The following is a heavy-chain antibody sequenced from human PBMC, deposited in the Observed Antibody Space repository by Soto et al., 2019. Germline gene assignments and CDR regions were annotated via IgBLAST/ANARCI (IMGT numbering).Heavy chain of an antibody. CDR1: GFTFSSYW. D-gene: IGHD5-12*01. J-gene: IGHJ3*02. CDR3: ARVSALGATFDAFDI. CDR2: IKQDGSEK. V-gene: IGHV3-7*01. Sequence: GGSLRLSCAASGFTFSSYWMSWVRQAPGKGLEWVANIKQDGSEKYYVDSVKGRFTISRDNAKNALYLQMNSLRAEDTAVYYCARVSALGATFDAFDIWGQGTMVTVSS.